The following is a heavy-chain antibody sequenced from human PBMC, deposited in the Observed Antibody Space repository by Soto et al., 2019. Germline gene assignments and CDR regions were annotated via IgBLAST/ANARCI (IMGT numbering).Heavy chain of an antibody. CDR2: ISWNSGSI. J-gene: IGHJ4*02. CDR3: ATDNTPYTLSGPYDY. CDR1: GFTVDDYA. D-gene: IGHD2-2*02. Sequence: EVQLVESGGGLVQPGRSLRLSCAASGFTVDDYAMHWVRQAPGKGLEGVSGISWNSGSIGYADSVKGRFTISRDNAKNALYLQMNSLIAEDTALYYCATDNTPYTLSGPYDYWGQGSLVTVSS. V-gene: IGHV3-9*01.